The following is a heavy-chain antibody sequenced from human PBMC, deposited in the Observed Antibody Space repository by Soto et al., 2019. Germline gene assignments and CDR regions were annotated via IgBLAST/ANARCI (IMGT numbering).Heavy chain of an antibody. CDR2: ISGSGGST. Sequence: PGGSLRLSCAASGFTFSSYAMSWVRQAPGKGLEWVSAISGSGGSTYYADSVKGRFTISRDNSKNTLYLQMNSLRAEDTAVYYCAKSSSQLLEGSWFDPWGQGTLVTVSS. CDR1: GFTFSSYA. CDR3: AKSSSQLLEGSWFDP. J-gene: IGHJ5*02. D-gene: IGHD2-2*01. V-gene: IGHV3-23*01.